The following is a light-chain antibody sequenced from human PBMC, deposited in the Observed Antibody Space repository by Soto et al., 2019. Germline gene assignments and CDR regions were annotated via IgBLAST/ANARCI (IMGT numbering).Light chain of an antibody. Sequence: EIVLTQSPGTLSLSPGETATLSCRASQTIGRTYLAWDQQKPGQAPRLLIFGTSSRATGIPDRLSGSGSGTDFTLSIKRMAPEDFPVYSCQQYNNRPRTFGQGTKVDIK. V-gene: IGKV3-20*01. CDR1: QTIGRTY. CDR3: QQYNNRPRT. J-gene: IGKJ1*01. CDR2: GTS.